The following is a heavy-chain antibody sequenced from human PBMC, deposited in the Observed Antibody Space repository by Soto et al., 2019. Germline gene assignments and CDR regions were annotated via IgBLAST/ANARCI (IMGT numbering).Heavy chain of an antibody. CDR3: ATGRVYYGSEY. D-gene: IGHD3-10*01. V-gene: IGHV4-61*01. CDR2: IYYSGST. J-gene: IGHJ4*02. CDR1: GGSVSSGSYY. Sequence: SETLSLTCTVSGGSVSSGSYYWSWIRQPPGKGLEWIGYIYYSGSTNYKPSLNYNPSLKSRVTISLDTSTNQYSLRLSSVTTADTAVYYYATGRVYYGSEYWGQGTLVTVSS.